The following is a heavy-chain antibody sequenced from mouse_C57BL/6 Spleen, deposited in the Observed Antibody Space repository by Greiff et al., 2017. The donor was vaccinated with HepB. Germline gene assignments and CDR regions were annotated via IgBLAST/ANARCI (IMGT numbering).Heavy chain of an antibody. CDR1: GYTFTDYY. CDR2: INPNNGGT. D-gene: IGHD1-1*01. CDR3: ERMHYYGSSRYFDV. V-gene: IGHV1-26*01. Sequence: EVQLQQSGPELVKPGASVKISCKASGYTFTDYYMNWVKQSHGKSLEWIGDINPNNGGTSYNQKFKGKATLTVDKSSSTAYMELRSLTSEDSAVYYCERMHYYGSSRYFDVWGTGTTVTVTA. J-gene: IGHJ1*03.